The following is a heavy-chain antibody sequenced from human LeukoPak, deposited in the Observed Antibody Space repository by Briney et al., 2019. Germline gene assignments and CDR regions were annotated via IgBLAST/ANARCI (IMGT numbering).Heavy chain of an antibody. V-gene: IGHV3-23*01. D-gene: IGHD6-19*01. CDR1: GFTFSSYA. CDR2: IIGSGGST. Sequence: GGSLRLSCAASGFTFSSYAMSWVRQAPGKGLEWVSAIIGSGGSTYYADSVKGRFTISRDNSKNTLYLQMNSLRAEDTAVYYCAKDNGWYLHPYYFDYWGQGTLVTVSS. J-gene: IGHJ4*02. CDR3: AKDNGWYLHPYYFDY.